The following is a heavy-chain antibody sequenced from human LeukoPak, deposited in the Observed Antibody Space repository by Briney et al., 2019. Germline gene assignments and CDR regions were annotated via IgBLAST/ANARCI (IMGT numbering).Heavy chain of an antibody. Sequence: GGSLRLSCAASGFTFDDYAMHWVRQAPGKGLEWVSLISWDGVSTYYADSVKGRFTISRDNSENSLYLQMNSLRAEDTALYYCAKDRGSSLYEVDYWGQGTLVTVSS. J-gene: IGHJ4*02. V-gene: IGHV3-43D*03. CDR1: GFTFDDYA. CDR3: AKDRGSSLYEVDY. CDR2: ISWDGVST. D-gene: IGHD6-13*01.